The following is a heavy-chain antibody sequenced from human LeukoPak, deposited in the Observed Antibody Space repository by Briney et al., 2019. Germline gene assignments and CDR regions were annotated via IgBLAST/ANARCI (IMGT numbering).Heavy chain of an antibody. Sequence: ASVKVSCKASGYTFTNYYLHWVRQAPGQGLEWMAMINPSGGSTTYAQKFQGRVTMTRDTSTSTVYMELSSLRYEDTAVYYCARQYDYGDYDACQYWGQGTLVTVSS. CDR1: GYTFTNYY. V-gene: IGHV1-46*01. D-gene: IGHD4-17*01. CDR2: INPSGGST. J-gene: IGHJ4*02. CDR3: ARQYDYGDYDACQY.